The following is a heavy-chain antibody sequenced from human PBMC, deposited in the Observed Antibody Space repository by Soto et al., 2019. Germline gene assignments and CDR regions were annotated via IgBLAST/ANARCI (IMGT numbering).Heavy chain of an antibody. CDR1: GDTFTANY. D-gene: IGHD2-8*01. Sequence: ASVKVSCKASGDTFTANYIHWVRQAPGQGFEWMGWINPKSGGTKYPQKFQGRVTMTRDTSLSTVYMTLTRLTSDDTAVYYCARDMAKGGVSTGFDYWGQGTLVTLSS. CDR2: INPKSGGT. CDR3: ARDMAKGGVSTGFDY. V-gene: IGHV1-2*02. J-gene: IGHJ4*02.